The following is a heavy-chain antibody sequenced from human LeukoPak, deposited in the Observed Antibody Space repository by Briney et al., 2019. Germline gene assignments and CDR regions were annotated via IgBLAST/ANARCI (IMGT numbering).Heavy chain of an antibody. CDR3: AKAFYDYVWGSYRSPFDY. J-gene: IGHJ4*02. V-gene: IGHV3-23*01. D-gene: IGHD3-16*02. CDR2: ISGSGGST. CDR1: GFTFSSYA. Sequence: GGSLRLSCAASGFTFSSYAMSWVRQAPGKGLEWVSGISGSGGSTYYADSVKGRFTISRDNSKNTLYLQMNSLRAEDTAVYYCAKAFYDYVWGSYRSPFDYWGQGTLVTVSS.